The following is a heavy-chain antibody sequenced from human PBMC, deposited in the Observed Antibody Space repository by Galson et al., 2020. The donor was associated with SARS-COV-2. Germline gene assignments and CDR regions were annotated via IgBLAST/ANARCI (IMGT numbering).Heavy chain of an antibody. CDR1: GFTFSSYG. J-gene: IGHJ3*02. CDR3: ARDLRFGDPEDAFDI. CDR2: IWYDGSNK. V-gene: IGHV3-33*01. D-gene: IGHD3-10*01. Sequence: GGSLRLSCAASGFTFSSYGMHWVRQAPGKGLEWVAVIWYDGSNKYYADSVQGRFTISRDNSKNTLYLQMNSLRVEDTAVYYCARDLRFGDPEDAFDIWGQGTMVTVSS.